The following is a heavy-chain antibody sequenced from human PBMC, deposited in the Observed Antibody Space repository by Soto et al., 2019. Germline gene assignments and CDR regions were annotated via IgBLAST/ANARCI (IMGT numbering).Heavy chain of an antibody. J-gene: IGHJ4*02. V-gene: IGHV1-18*01. CDR3: ARDRDWNLDY. Sequence: SVKGSCKDSCYSFTTYGMTWVRQAPGQGLEWMGWISTDKGNTKYAQNFQSRATLTTDTSTSTAYMELRSLRSDDTDVYYCARDRDWNLDYWGQGTPVTVYS. CDR2: ISTDKGNT. CDR1: CYSFTTYG. D-gene: IGHD2-21*02.